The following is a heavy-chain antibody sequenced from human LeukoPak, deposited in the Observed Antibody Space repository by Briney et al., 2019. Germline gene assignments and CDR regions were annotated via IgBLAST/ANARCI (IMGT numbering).Heavy chain of an antibody. CDR3: ATVGANGSGSYTPYYYGMDV. CDR2: FDPEDGET. J-gene: IGHJ6*02. CDR1: GYTLTELS. D-gene: IGHD3-10*01. Sequence: ASVKVSCKVSGYTLTELSVHWVRQAPGKGLEWMGTFDPEDGETIYAQKFQGRVTMTEDTSADTAYMELSSLRSEDTAMYYCATVGANGSGSYTPYYYGMDVWGQGTTVTVSS. V-gene: IGHV1-24*01.